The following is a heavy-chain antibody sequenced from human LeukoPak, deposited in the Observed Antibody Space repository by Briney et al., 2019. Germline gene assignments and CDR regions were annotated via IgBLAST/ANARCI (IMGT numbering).Heavy chain of an antibody. Sequence: GGSLRLSCAASGFTFDDHVMNWVRQAPGKGLEWVSRICWSGNRMAYAGAVKGGLTTSSDNAYNYMFLQLNSLRDPDTALDYCAKDLGGGTTTVWGQGTLVTVSS. J-gene: IGHJ4*02. D-gene: IGHD2-15*01. CDR1: GFTFDDHV. CDR3: AKDLGGGTTTV. V-gene: IGHV3-9*01. CDR2: ICWSGNRM.